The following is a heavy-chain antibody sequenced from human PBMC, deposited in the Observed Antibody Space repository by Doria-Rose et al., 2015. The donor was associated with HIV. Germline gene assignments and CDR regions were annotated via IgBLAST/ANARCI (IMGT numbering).Heavy chain of an antibody. CDR2: ISWDSGAK. D-gene: IGHD3-3*01. V-gene: IGHV3-9*01. CDR3: AKAPIIGPKYYFYMDV. CDR1: GFSFESYA. J-gene: IGHJ6*03. Sequence: QLVQSGGGLVQPGRSLRLSCVGSGFSFESYAMHWVRLAPGKGLEWVAGISWDSGAKGNADSVEGRFTISSDNAKKSVYLEMRSLRPEDTAFYYCAKAPIIGPKYYFYMDVWGKGTSVTVSS.